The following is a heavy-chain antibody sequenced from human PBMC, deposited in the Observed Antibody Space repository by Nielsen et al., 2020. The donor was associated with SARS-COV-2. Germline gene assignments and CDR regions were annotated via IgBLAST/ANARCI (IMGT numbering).Heavy chain of an antibody. J-gene: IGHJ6*02. V-gene: IGHV4-30-4*08. Sequence: SETLSLTCAVYGGSFSGYYWSWIRQPPGKGLEWIGYIYYSGSTYYNPSLKSRVSISVDTSKNQFSLNLSSVTAADTAMYYCARYYVSGMYGMDVWGPGTTVTVSS. D-gene: IGHD3-10*01. CDR3: ARYYVSGMYGMDV. CDR1: GGSFSGYY. CDR2: IYYSGST.